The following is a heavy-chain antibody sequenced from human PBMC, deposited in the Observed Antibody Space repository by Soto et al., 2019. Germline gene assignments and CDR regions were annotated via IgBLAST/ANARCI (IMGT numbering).Heavy chain of an antibody. V-gene: IGHV4-34*01. CDR3: ARGRGSGWYFPGYYYYGMDV. J-gene: IGHJ6*02. Sequence: PSETLSLTCAVYGGSFSGYYWSWIRQPPGKGLEWIGEINHSGSTNYNPSLKSRVTISVDTSKNQFSLKLSSVTAADTAVYYCARGRGSGWYFPGYYYYGMDVWGQGTTVTVS. CDR1: GGSFSGYY. D-gene: IGHD6-19*01. CDR2: INHSGST.